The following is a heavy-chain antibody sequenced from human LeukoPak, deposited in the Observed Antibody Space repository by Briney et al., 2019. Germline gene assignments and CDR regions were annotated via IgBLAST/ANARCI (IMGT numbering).Heavy chain of an antibody. CDR2: ISVSGGST. D-gene: IGHD3-22*01. CDR3: AKDLSLLTYYDSSDRYMDV. J-gene: IGHJ6*03. V-gene: IGHV3-23*01. CDR1: GFTFSSYA. Sequence: GGSLRLSCAASGFTFSSYAISWVCQAPGKGLEWVSAISVSGGSTYAADSVKGRLTISRDNSKNTLYLQMNSMRAEDTAVYYCAKDLSLLTYYDSSDRYMDVWGKGTTVTVSS.